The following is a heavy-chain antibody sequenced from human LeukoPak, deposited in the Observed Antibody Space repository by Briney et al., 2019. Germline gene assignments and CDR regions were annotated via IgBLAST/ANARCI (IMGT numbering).Heavy chain of an antibody. V-gene: IGHV3-23*01. CDR2: ISGSGGST. J-gene: IGHJ4*02. D-gene: IGHD4-17*01. CDR1: GFTFSSYG. Sequence: GGSLRLSCAASGFTFSSYGMSWVRQAPGKGLEWVSAISGSGGSTYYADSVKGRFTISRDNSKNTLYLQMNSLRAEDTAVYYCARDPPVTPGSSHWGQGTLVTVSS. CDR3: ARDPPVTPGSSH.